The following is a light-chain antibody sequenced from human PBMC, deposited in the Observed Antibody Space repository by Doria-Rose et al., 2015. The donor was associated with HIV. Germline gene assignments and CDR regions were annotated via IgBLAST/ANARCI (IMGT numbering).Light chain of an antibody. CDR3: QAWDSSTVV. CDR2: QDT. J-gene: IGLJ2*01. V-gene: IGLV3-1*01. CDR1: KLGDKY. Sequence: SYELTQLPSVSVSPGQTASITCSGTKLGDKYASWYQQKPGKSPVLAIYQDTKRPSGIPERFSGANSGNTATLTISGTQAMDEADYYCQAWDSSTVVFGGGTKLTVL.